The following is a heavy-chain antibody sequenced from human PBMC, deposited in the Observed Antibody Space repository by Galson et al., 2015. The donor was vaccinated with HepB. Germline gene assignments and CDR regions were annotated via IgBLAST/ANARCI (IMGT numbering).Heavy chain of an antibody. V-gene: IGHV3-53*01. CDR2: IYSGGST. D-gene: IGHD6-19*01. CDR3: ASSRIAVAGPFDY. Sequence: SLRLSCAASGFTVSSNYMSWVRQAPGKGLEWVSVIYSGGSTYYADSVKGRFTISRDNSKNTLYLQMNSLRAEDTAVYYCASSRIAVAGPFDYWGQGTLVTVSS. J-gene: IGHJ4*02. CDR1: GFTVSSNY.